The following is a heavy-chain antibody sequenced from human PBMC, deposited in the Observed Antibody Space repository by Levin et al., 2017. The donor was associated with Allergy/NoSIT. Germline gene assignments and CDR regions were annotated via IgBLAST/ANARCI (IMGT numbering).Heavy chain of an antibody. J-gene: IGHJ4*02. Sequence: GESLKISCAASGFSFSSYAMHWVRQAPGKGLEWVAVISYDGSNKYYADSVKGRFTISSDNSKNTLHLQMNSLRAEDTAVHYCARDRGRYGSGSYSTFDSWGQGALVTVSS. CDR2: ISYDGSNK. D-gene: IGHD3-10*01. CDR1: GFSFSSYA. V-gene: IGHV3-30-3*01. CDR3: ARDRGRYGSGSYSTFDS.